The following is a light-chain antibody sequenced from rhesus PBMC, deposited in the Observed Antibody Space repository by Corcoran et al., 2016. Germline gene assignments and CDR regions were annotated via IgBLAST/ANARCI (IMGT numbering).Light chain of an antibody. CDR1: SSDSGGYNY. CDR2: DVS. Sequence: QAALTQPPSVSGSPGQSVTISCTGTSSDSGGYNYVSWYQQHPGKAPKLMIYDVSKRPSGVSDRFSGSKSGNTASLTSSGLQAEDEADYYCSSYAGSNTYIFGAGTRLTVL. J-gene: IGLJ1*01. V-gene: IGLV2-23*01. CDR3: SSYAGSNTYI.